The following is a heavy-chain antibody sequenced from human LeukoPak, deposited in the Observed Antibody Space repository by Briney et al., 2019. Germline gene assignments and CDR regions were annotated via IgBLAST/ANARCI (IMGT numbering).Heavy chain of an antibody. Sequence: GGSLRLSSAESGFSFCSNAMSSVRQALGKGLEWVSAISGSGGSTYYAISVKSRYTISREYSKNTLYLQMNNPRAEDTAVYCCAKALDLTGYSGTTANYCYNGMDVWGQGTTVTVSS. V-gene: IGHV3-23*01. CDR1: GFSFCSNA. CDR2: ISGSGGST. J-gene: IGHJ6*02. D-gene: IGHD3-9*01. CDR3: AKALDLTGYSGTTANYCYNGMDV.